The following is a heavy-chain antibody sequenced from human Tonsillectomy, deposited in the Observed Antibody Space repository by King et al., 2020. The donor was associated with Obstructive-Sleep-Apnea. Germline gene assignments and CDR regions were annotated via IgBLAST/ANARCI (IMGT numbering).Heavy chain of an antibody. Sequence: QLVQSGTEVKKPGASVKVSCKASGNTFTTYYIHWVRQAPGQGLEWMGIVNPSGTGTTFAQRFQGRLSMTRDTSTSTVSMELNSLRSDDTAVYYCASDSYNSKPGWLEIWGQGTLVSVSS. CDR3: ASDSYNSKPGWLEI. CDR2: VNPSGTGT. CDR1: GNTFTTYY. J-gene: IGHJ4*02. D-gene: IGHD6-13*01. V-gene: IGHV1-46*01.